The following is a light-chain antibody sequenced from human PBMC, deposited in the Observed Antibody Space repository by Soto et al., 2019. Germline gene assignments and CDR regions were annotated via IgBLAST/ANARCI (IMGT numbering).Light chain of an antibody. V-gene: IGKV3D-15*01. CDR3: QQYNNCPLT. J-gene: IGKJ4*01. Sequence: EIVMTQSPATLSVSPGERATLSCRASQSVSSNLAWYQQKPGQAPRLLIYGASIRATGIPARFSGSGSGTEFTLTISSLQSEDFAVYYCQQYNNCPLTFGGGTKVDIK. CDR1: QSVSSN. CDR2: GAS.